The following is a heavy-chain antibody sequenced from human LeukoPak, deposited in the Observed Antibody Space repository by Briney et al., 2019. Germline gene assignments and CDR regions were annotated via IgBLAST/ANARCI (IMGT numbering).Heavy chain of an antibody. J-gene: IGHJ4*02. CDR2: IRNDGGNK. CDR1: GFTFSSYA. D-gene: IGHD6-6*01. Sequence: GGSLRLSCTASGFTFSSYAMSWVRQAPGKGLDWVAYIRNDGGNKQYADSVKGRFSISRDNSKNTLSLEMNSLRAEDTAVYYCAKDLWYTSSSEEYWGQGTLVTVS. V-gene: IGHV3-30*02. CDR3: AKDLWYTSSSEEY.